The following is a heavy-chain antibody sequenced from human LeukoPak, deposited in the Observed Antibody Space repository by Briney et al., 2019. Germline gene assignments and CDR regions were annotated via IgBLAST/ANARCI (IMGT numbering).Heavy chain of an antibody. CDR2: ISSSSSYI. CDR3: ARSSDCFSFQCDFDY. D-gene: IGHD2-21*02. J-gene: IGHJ4*02. CDR1: GFTFSSYS. V-gene: IGHV3-21*01. Sequence: PGGSLRLSCAASGFTFSSYSMNWVRQAPGKGLEWVSSISSSSSYIYYADSVKGRFTISRDNAKNSLYLQMNSLRAEDTAVYYCARSSDCFSFQCDFDYWGQGTLVTVSS.